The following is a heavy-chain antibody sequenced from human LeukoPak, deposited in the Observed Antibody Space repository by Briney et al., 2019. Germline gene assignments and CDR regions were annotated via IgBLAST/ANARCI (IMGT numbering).Heavy chain of an antibody. CDR1: GFTFDNYA. J-gene: IGHJ3*02. V-gene: IGHV3-30-3*01. Sequence: GGSLRLSCAASGFTFDNYAMHWVRQAPGKGLEWVALISNDGTNKYYADSVKGRFTMSRDNSKSTVYLQVNSLRAEDTAVYYCAVRLTIWGQGTMVTVSS. CDR2: ISNDGTNK. CDR3: AVRLTI.